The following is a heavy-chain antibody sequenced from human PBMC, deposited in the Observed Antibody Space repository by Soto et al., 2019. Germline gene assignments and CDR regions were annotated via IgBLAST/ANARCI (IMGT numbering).Heavy chain of an antibody. Sequence: QVQLVQSGTEVKKPGASLKISCKASGYTFSRYYMHWVRQAPGQGLEWMGIINPSGGSTSYAQKLQARVTMPRDTSTSTFYMELSNLRSDDTAVYYCVRDPELRGTVFGVVILWKYLWLDTWGQGTLVTVSS. CDR2: INPSGGST. CDR1: GYTFSRYY. J-gene: IGHJ5*02. D-gene: IGHD3-3*01. V-gene: IGHV1-46*03. CDR3: VRDPELRGTVFGVVILWKYLWLDT.